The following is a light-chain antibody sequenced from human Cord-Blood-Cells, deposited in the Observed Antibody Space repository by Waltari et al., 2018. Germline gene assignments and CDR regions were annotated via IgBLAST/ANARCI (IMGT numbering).Light chain of an antibody. CDR2: KDS. J-gene: IGLJ3*02. V-gene: IGLV3-25*03. Sequence: SYELTQPPSVSVSPGQTARITCSGDALPKQYAYWYQQKLGQAPVLVIYKDSERPSGIPERFSGSSSGTTVTLTISGVQAEDEADYYCQSADSSGTYPVFGGGTKLTVL. CDR3: QSADSSGTYPV. CDR1: ALPKQY.